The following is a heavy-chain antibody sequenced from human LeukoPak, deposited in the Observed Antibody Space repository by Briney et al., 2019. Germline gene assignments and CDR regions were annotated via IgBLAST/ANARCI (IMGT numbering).Heavy chain of an antibody. V-gene: IGHV4-59*12. CDR1: GGSINSYY. CDR2: IYYSGST. J-gene: IGHJ4*02. Sequence: SETLSLTCTVSGGSINSYYWSWIRQPPGKGLEWIGYIYYSGSTNYNPSLKSRVAISVDTSKNQFSLKLSSVTAADTAVYYCARGGTLLRDFDYWGQGTLVTVSS. D-gene: IGHD1-14*01. CDR3: ARGGTLLRDFDY.